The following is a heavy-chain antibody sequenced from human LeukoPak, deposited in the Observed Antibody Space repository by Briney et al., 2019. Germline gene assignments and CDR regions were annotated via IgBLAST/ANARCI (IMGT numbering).Heavy chain of an antibody. CDR1: GYTFTGYY. V-gene: IGHV1-2*02. CDR2: INPNSGGT. D-gene: IGHD3-10*01. J-gene: IGHJ4*02. CDR3: ARDQGSGSYNFDY. Sequence: ASVKVSCKASGYTFTGYYMHWVRQAPGQGLEWMGWINPNSGGTNYAQKFQGRVTMTRDTSISTAYMELSRLRSDGTAVYYCARDQGSGSYNFDYWGPGTLVTVSS.